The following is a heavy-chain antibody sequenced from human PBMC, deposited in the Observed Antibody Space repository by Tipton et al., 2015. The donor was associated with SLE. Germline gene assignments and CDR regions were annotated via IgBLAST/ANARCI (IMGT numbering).Heavy chain of an antibody. Sequence: TLSLTCAVYGGSFSGYYWSWIRQPPGKGLEWIGEINHSGSTNYNPSPKSRVTISVDTSKNQFSLKLSSVTAADTAVYYCARGLYYYGSGSYSFFDYWGQGTLVTVSS. CDR2: INHSGST. CDR3: ARGLYYYGSGSYSFFDY. V-gene: IGHV4-34*01. CDR1: GGSFSGYY. D-gene: IGHD3-10*01. J-gene: IGHJ4*02.